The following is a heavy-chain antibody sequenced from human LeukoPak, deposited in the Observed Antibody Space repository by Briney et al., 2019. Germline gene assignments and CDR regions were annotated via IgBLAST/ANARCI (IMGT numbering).Heavy chain of an antibody. CDR1: GYTFTTYG. CDR3: ARVWYDSGNHLYFYYGLDV. J-gene: IGHJ6*02. V-gene: IGHV1-18*01. Sequence: ASVKVSCKASGYTFTTYGITWVRQAPGQGLEWMGWVSPYSGDTDYAQSLQGRVTMTTDTSTSTAYMELTTLRSDDTAVYYCARVWYDSGNHLYFYYGLDVWGQGTTVTVSS. CDR2: VSPYSGDT. D-gene: IGHD3-22*01.